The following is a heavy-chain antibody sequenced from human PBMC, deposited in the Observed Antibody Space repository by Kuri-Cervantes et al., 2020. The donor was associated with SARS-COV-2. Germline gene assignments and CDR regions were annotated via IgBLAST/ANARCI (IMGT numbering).Heavy chain of an antibody. V-gene: IGHV3-20*04. CDR3: AREGEEYFDL. J-gene: IGHJ2*01. CDR2: ISGSGGST. D-gene: IGHD3-10*01. Sequence: GESLKISCAASGFTFDDYGMSWVRQAPGKGLEWVSAISGSGGSTYYADSVKGRFTISRDNAKNSLYLQMNSLRAEDTAVYYCAREGEEYFDLWGRGTLVTVSS. CDR1: GFTFDDYG.